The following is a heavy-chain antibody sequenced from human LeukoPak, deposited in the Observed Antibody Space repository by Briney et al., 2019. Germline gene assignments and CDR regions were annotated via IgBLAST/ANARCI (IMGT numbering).Heavy chain of an antibody. D-gene: IGHD3-22*01. J-gene: IGHJ4*02. CDR3: ASLYYYDSSGLKN. CDR2: INHSGST. V-gene: IGHV4-34*01. CDR1: GGSISSYY. Sequence: SETLSLTCTVSGGSISSYYWSWIRQPPGKGLEWIGEINHSGSTNYNPSLKSRVTISVDTSKNQFSLKLSSVTAADTAVYYCASLYYYDSSGLKNWGQGTLVTVSS.